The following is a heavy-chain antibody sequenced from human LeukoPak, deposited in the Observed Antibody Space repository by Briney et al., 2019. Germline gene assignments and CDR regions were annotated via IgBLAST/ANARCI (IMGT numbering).Heavy chain of an antibody. CDR3: LRDIKWDMSGY. Sequence: PGGSLRLSCAASGSTFSTYGMHWVRQAPGKGLEWVAFIQSDGSNKYYADSVKGRFTLSRDNSKNTMYLQMNSLRDEDTAVYFCLRDIKWDMSGYWGQGTLVTVSS. CDR1: GSTFSTYG. V-gene: IGHV3-30*02. CDR2: IQSDGSNK. D-gene: IGHD1-26*01. J-gene: IGHJ4*02.